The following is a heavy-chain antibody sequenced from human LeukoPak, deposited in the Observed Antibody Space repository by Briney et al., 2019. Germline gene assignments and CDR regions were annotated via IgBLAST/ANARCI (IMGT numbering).Heavy chain of an antibody. CDR2: ISGSGGST. J-gene: IGHJ4*02. Sequence: GGTLRLSCAASGFTFSSYGMSWVRQAPGKGLEWVSAISGSGGSTYYADSVKGRFTISRDNSKNTLYLQMNSLRAEGTAVYYCAKGVVEMATISYFDYWGQGTLVTVSS. CDR3: AKGVVEMATISYFDY. D-gene: IGHD5-24*01. CDR1: GFTFSSYG. V-gene: IGHV3-23*01.